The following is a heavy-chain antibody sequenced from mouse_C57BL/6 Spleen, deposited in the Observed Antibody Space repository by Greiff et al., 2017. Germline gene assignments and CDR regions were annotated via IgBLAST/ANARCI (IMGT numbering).Heavy chain of an antibody. Sequence: VQLQQPGAELVMPGASVKLSCKASGYTFTSYWMHWVQQRPGQGLEWIGEIDPSDSYTNYNQKFEGKSTLTVDKSSSTAYMQLSSLTSEDSAVYYCARRRRSNYYYAMDYWGEGTSVTVSS. CDR3: ARRRRSNYYYAMDY. CDR1: GYTFTSYW. V-gene: IGHV1-69*01. CDR2: IDPSDSYT. J-gene: IGHJ4*01.